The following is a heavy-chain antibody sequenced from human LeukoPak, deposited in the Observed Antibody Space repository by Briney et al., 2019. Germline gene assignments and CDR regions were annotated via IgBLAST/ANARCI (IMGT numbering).Heavy chain of an antibody. V-gene: IGHV3-20*04. D-gene: IGHD2-2*01. CDR2: ITWNGDTT. CDR1: GFIFDDYA. Sequence: PGGSLRLSCAASGFIFDDYAMSWVRQVPGKGLEWVSGITWNGDTTGYADSVKGRFTISRDNAKNSLYLQMNSLRAEDMALYYCAKASGHIVVVPAFDYWGQGTLVTVSS. CDR3: AKASGHIVVVPAFDY. J-gene: IGHJ4*02.